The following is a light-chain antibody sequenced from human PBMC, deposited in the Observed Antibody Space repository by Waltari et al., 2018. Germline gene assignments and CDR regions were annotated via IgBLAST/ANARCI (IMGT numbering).Light chain of an antibody. CDR3: QQYNNWPKT. V-gene: IGKV3-15*01. Sequence: EIVMTQSPATLSVSPGERATLPCRASQSVSSNLAGYQQKPGQAPRLLIYGASTRATGIPARFSGSGSGTEFTLTISSLQSEDFVVYYCQQYNNWPKTFGQGTKVEIK. CDR2: GAS. J-gene: IGKJ1*01. CDR1: QSVSSN.